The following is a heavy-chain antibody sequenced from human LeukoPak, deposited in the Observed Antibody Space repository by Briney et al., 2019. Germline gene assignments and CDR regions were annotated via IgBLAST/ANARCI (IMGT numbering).Heavy chain of an antibody. CDR1: GYSISSGYY. D-gene: IGHD6-13*01. Sequence: PSETLSLTCTVSGYSISSGYYWGWIRQPPGKGLEWIGSIYHSGSTYYNPSLKSRVTMSVDTSKNQFSLKLSSVTAADTAVYYCARAPRAAAGIFWFDPWGQGTLVTVSS. J-gene: IGHJ5*02. V-gene: IGHV4-38-2*02. CDR2: IYHSGST. CDR3: ARAPRAAAGIFWFDP.